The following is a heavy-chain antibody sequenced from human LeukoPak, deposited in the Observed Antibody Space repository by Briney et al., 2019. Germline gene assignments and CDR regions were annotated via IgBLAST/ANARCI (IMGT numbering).Heavy chain of an antibody. D-gene: IGHD5-18*01. CDR2: IYSGGST. V-gene: IGHV3-66*01. CDR3: AKGENSLRSFFDY. Sequence: GGSLRLSCAASGFTVSSNYMSWVRQAPGKGLEWVSVIYSGGSTYYADSVKGRFTISRDNSKNTLYLQMNSLRAEDTAVYYCAKGENSLRSFFDYWGQGTLVTVSS. J-gene: IGHJ4*02. CDR1: GFTVSSNY.